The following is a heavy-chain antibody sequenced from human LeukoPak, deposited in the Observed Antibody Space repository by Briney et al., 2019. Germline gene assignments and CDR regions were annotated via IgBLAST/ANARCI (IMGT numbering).Heavy chain of an antibody. J-gene: IGHJ6*02. CDR3: ARVGFTLVADYYYGMDV. CDR1: GYSISSVYS. Sequence: SETLSLTCSVSGYSISSVYSWGWIRQPPGKGLEWSGNIYQSGITYFHPSLKNRVTISVDTSKNQFSLKLTSVTAADTAVYYCARVGFTLVADYYYGMDVWGQGTTVTVSS. CDR2: IYQSGIT. D-gene: IGHD3-16*01. V-gene: IGHV4-38-2*02.